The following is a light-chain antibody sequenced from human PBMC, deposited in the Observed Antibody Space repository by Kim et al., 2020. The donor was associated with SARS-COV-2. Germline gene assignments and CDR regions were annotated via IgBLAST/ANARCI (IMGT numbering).Light chain of an antibody. Sequence: DILMTQSPSTLSASVGDRVTITCRASQSISSWLPWYQQRPGKAPKLLIYDASTLETGVPSRFSGSGSGTEFTLTISSLQPDDFATYYCQQYNSYSPTFGQGTKVDIK. V-gene: IGKV1-5*01. J-gene: IGKJ1*01. CDR1: QSISSW. CDR2: DAS. CDR3: QQYNSYSPT.